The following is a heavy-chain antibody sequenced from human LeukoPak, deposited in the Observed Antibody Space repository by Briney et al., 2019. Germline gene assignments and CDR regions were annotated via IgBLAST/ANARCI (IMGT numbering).Heavy chain of an antibody. J-gene: IGHJ4*02. CDR3: ATQRGSYLWGTDFDY. D-gene: IGHD3-16*01. CDR1: GYTFTGYY. Sequence: GASVKVSCKASGYTFTGYYMHWVRQAPGQGLEWMGWINPDSGGTYFAQKFQGRVTMTRDTSISTAYMELSRLRSDDTALYYCATQRGSYLWGTDFDYWGQGTLVTVPS. CDR2: INPDSGGT. V-gene: IGHV1-2*02.